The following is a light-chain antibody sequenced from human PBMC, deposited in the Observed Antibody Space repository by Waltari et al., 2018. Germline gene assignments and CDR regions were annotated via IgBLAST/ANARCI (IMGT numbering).Light chain of an antibody. J-gene: IGLJ2*01. CDR3: SSYAASNTLL. V-gene: IGLV2-8*01. CDR1: NNDVGAYNF. CDR2: EVN. Sequence: QSALIQPPSASGSPGQSITISCTGTNNDVGAYNFVSWYQQHPGKAPKLIIFEVNKRPSGVPVRFAGSRSGNTASLTVSGLQAEDEADYYFSSYAASNTLLFGGGTKLSVL.